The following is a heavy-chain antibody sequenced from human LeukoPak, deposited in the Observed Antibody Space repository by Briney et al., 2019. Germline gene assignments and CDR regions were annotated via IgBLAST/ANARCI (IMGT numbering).Heavy chain of an antibody. D-gene: IGHD5-24*01. CDR1: GYTFTSNY. V-gene: IGHV1-46*01. CDR2: ISPSGGST. CDR3: AGGNSVRDEAWWFNP. J-gene: IGHJ5*02. Sequence: GASVKVSCKAFGYTFTSNYMHWVRQAPGQGPEWMGVISPSGGSTTYAQKFQGRVTLTRDMSTSTDYLELSSLRSEDTAVYYCAGGNSVRDEAWWFNPWGQGTLVTVSS.